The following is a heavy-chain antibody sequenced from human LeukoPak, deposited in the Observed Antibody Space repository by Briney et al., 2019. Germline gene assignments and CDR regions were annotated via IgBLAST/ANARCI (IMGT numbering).Heavy chain of an antibody. V-gene: IGHV1-3*01. J-gene: IGHJ4*02. CDR1: GYTFTSYA. Sequence: ASVKVSCKASGYTFTSYAMHWVRQAPGQRLEWMGWINAGNGNTKYSQKFQGRVTITRDTSASTAYMELSSLRSEDTAVYYCARRPMVTYYFGYWGQGTLVTVSS. CDR2: INAGNGNT. CDR3: ARRPMVTYYFGY. D-gene: IGHD5-18*01.